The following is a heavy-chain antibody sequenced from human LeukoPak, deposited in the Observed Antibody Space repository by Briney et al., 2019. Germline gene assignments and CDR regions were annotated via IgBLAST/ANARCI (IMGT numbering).Heavy chain of an antibody. V-gene: IGHV3-66*01. D-gene: IGHD2-15*01. CDR3: ARESNRRLHYYGIDV. Sequence: GGSLRLSCAASGLSVSHNYMTWVRQAPGKGLQWVSMIRSDTGTDYADSVKGRFTISRDSSNNTLFLQMNSLRAEDTAVYYCARESNRRLHYYGIDVWGPGTTVTVSS. J-gene: IGHJ6*02. CDR1: GLSVSHNY. CDR2: IRSDTGT.